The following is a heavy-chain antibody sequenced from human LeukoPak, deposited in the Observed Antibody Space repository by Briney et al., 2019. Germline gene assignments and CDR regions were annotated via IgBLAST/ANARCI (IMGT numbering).Heavy chain of an antibody. V-gene: IGHV3-48*03. Sequence: GGTLRLSCEAPRFTYRSKYMKWARQAQRKGLEWVSYISNSDSTIHYADSVKGRFTISRDNAQNSLYLQMSSLRAEDTAVYYCARVEDDYGDHYYGMDVWGQGTTVTVSS. CDR1: RFTYRSKY. J-gene: IGHJ6*02. CDR2: ISNSDSTI. D-gene: IGHD4-17*01. CDR3: ARVEDDYGDHYYGMDV.